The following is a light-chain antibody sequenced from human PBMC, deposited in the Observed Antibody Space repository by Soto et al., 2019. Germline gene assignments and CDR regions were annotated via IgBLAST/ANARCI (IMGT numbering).Light chain of an antibody. CDR1: ESIRTY. CDR2: GAA. Sequence: DIQVTQSPSSLSASVGDRVTITCRASESIRTYVNWYQQHPGKAPKLLIFGAANLQNGVPSRFGGSGSGTDFSLSISGLQVEDFETYYCQQTHTAPYTFGQGTKVEI. V-gene: IGKV1-39*01. J-gene: IGKJ1*01. CDR3: QQTHTAPYT.